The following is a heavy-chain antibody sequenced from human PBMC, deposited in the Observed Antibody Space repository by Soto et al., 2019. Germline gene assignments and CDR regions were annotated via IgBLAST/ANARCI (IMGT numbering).Heavy chain of an antibody. D-gene: IGHD2-2*01. CDR3: ARLYCGSTNCYDLFHY. Sequence: SETLSLTCTVSGGSISNYYWGWIRQPPGKGLEWLGYIYYSGSTNYNPSLKSRVTISVDTSKNQFSLKLRSVTAADTAVYYCARLYCGSTNCYDLFHYWGQGTLVTVS. CDR2: IYYSGST. V-gene: IGHV4-59*01. CDR1: GGSISNYY. J-gene: IGHJ4*02.